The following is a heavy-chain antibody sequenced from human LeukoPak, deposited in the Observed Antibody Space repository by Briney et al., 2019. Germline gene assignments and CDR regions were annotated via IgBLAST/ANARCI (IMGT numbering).Heavy chain of an antibody. V-gene: IGHV4-30-2*01. J-gene: IGHJ4*02. CDR1: GGSISSGGYY. Sequence: PSQTLSLTCTVSGGSISSGGYYWSCIRQPPGKGLEWIGYIYHSGSTYYNPSLKSRVTISVDRSKNQFSLKLSSVTAADTAVYYCARHRYDTGNYQAHFDYWGQGTLVTVSS. CDR2: IYHSGST. CDR3: ARHRYDTGNYQAHFDY. D-gene: IGHD3-9*01.